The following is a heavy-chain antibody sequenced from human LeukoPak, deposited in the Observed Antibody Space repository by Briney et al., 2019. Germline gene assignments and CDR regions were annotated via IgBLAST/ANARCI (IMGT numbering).Heavy chain of an antibody. D-gene: IGHD5-24*01. CDR1: GFSFSNYN. Sequence: GGSLRLSCAASGFSFSNYNINWVRQAPGKGLEWVSSISSSSSYIYYADSVKGRFTISRDNAKNSLYLQMNSLRAEDTAMYYCTRETPDGYDYWGQGTLVTVFS. V-gene: IGHV3-21*01. CDR2: ISSSSSYI. CDR3: TRETPDGYDY. J-gene: IGHJ4*02.